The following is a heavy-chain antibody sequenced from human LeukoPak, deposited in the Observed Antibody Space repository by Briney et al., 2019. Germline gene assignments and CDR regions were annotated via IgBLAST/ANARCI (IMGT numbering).Heavy chain of an antibody. J-gene: IGHJ4*02. CDR3: ARSGYRYGLADY. CDR1: GASITNSLYY. CDR2: VYYTGSP. V-gene: IGHV4-39*01. Sequence: PSETLSLTCTVSGASITNSLYYWGWFRQPPGKGLEWIATVYYTGSPYYNPSLKSRVTISIDTSKSHFSLRLSSVTAADTAVYYCARSGYRYGLADYWGQGTLVTVSS. D-gene: IGHD5-18*01.